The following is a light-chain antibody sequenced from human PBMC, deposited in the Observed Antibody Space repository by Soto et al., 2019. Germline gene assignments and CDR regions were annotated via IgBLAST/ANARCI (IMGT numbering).Light chain of an antibody. J-gene: IGKJ2*01. CDR1: QSVSSN. Sequence: EIVMTQSPATLSLSPGERAALSCRASQSVSSNFAWYQQKPGQAPRLLIYGASTRATGIPARFSGSGSGTDFTLTISRLQSEDFAVYYCQQYNNWPYTFGQGTKLEIK. CDR2: GAS. V-gene: IGKV3-15*01. CDR3: QQYNNWPYT.